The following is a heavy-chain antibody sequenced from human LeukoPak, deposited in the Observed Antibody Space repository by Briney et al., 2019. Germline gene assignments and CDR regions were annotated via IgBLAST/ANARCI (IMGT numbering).Heavy chain of an antibody. CDR1: GGSISSGGYY. CDR3: ARTVYPYYYDSSGYYFFDY. Sequence: SETLSLTCTVSGGSISSGGYYWSWIGQHPGKGLAWIGYIYYSGSTYYNPSLNRRVTISVDTYKNQFSLKLSSVTAADTAVYYCARTVYPYYYDSSGYYFFDYWGQGTLVTVSS. J-gene: IGHJ4*02. CDR2: IYYSGST. D-gene: IGHD3-22*01. V-gene: IGHV4-31*03.